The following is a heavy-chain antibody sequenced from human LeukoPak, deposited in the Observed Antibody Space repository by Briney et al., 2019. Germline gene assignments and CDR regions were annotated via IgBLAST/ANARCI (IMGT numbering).Heavy chain of an antibody. CDR2: IYYSGST. J-gene: IGHJ5*02. D-gene: IGHD3-10*01. V-gene: IGHV4-59*01. CDR3: ARDRSLSWFDP. Sequence: SETLSLTCTASGGSISSYYWSWIRQPPGKGLEWIGYIYYSGSTNYNPSLKSRVTISVDTSKNQFSLKLSSVTAADTAVYYCARDRSLSWFDPWGQGTLVTVSS. CDR1: GGSISSYY.